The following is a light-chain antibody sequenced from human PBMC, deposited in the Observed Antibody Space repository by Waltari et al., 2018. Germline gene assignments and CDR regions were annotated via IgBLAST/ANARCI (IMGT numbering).Light chain of an antibody. V-gene: IGKV3-11*01. Sequence: IVLTQSPATLSLSPGERATLSCRARQSISSNLAWYQQKPGQAPRLLICDGANRATGIPARFSGSGSKTDFTLTIASLEPEDSAVYYCQQNYNWPRTFGQGTKVEIK. CDR1: QSISSN. CDR3: QQNYNWPRT. J-gene: IGKJ1*01. CDR2: DGA.